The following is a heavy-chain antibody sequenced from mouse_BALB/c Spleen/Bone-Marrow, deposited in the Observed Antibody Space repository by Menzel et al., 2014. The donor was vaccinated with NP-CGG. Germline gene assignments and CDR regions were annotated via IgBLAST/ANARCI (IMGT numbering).Heavy chain of an antibody. CDR3: ARGGTSHFDY. CDR1: GYTFTSYV. CDR2: INPYNDGT. J-gene: IGHJ2*01. Sequence: VQLQQPGPELVKPGASVKMSCKASGYTFTSYVMHWVKQKPGQGLEWIGYINPYNDGTKYSEKFKGKATLTSDKSSSTAYMELSSLTSEDSAVYYCARGGTSHFDYWGQGTTLTVSS. V-gene: IGHV1-14*01. D-gene: IGHD3-3*01.